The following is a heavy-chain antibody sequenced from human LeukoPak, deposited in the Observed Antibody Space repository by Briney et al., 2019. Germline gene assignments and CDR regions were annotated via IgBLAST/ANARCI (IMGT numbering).Heavy chain of an antibody. Sequence: GSLRLSCAASGFTFSSYALTWVRQAPGKGLEWVSGISGSGGSTYYADAVKGRFTISRDNSKSTLYLQMNSLRAEDTAIYYCAKGRGGSDRYYFDYWGQGTLVTVSS. V-gene: IGHV3-23*01. CDR1: GFTFSSYA. CDR2: ISGSGGST. J-gene: IGHJ4*02. CDR3: AKGRGGSDRYYFDY. D-gene: IGHD1-26*01.